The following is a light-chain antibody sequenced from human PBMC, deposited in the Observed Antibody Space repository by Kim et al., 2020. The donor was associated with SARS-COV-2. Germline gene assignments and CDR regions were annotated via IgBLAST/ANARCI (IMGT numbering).Light chain of an antibody. V-gene: IGLV3-21*04. CDR2: YDS. J-gene: IGLJ2*01. CDR3: QVWHSSSDHRVV. CDR1: SIGSKS. Sequence: PGKTARIACGGNSIGSKSVHWYQQKAGQAPVLVIYYDSDRPSGIPERFSGSNSGNTATLTISKVEAGDEADYYCQVWHSSSDHRVVFGGGTQLTVL.